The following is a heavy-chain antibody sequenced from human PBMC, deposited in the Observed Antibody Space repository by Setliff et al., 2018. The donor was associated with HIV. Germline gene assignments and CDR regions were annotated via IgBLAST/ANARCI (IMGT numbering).Heavy chain of an antibody. CDR1: GVSISSYY. D-gene: IGHD3-22*01. J-gene: IGHJ4*02. CDR3: ARVYDSTGYYFDF. V-gene: IGHV4-4*07. CDR2: IYASGII. Sequence: SETLSLTCTVSGVSISSYYWSWIRQPAGKGLEWVGRIYASGIINYNPSLKSRVTMSADTSKNQFSLKLTSVTAADTAVYYCARVYDSTGYYFDFWGQGTLVTVSS.